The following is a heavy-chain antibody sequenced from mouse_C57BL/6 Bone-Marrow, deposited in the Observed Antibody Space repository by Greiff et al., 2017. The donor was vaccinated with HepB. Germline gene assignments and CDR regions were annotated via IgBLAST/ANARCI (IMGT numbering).Heavy chain of an antibody. CDR3: ARHDYYGSSPFAY. Sequence: QVQLKQPGAELVMPGASVKLSCKASGYTFTSYWMHWVKQRPGQGLEWIGEIDPSDSYTNYNQKFKGKSTLTVDKTSSTAYMQLSSLTSEDSAVYYCARHDYYGSSPFAYWGQGTLVTVSA. CDR2: IDPSDSYT. CDR1: GYTFTSYW. J-gene: IGHJ3*01. V-gene: IGHV1-69*01. D-gene: IGHD1-1*01.